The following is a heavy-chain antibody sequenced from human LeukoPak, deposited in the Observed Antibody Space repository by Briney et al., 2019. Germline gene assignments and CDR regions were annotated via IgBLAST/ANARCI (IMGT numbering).Heavy chain of an antibody. J-gene: IGHJ4*02. V-gene: IGHV3-23*01. D-gene: IGHD3-3*01. CDR2: ISGSGGST. CDR1: GVTFSSYA. CDR3: AKSPGPYDFWSGYYGY. Sequence: GGSLRLSCAASGVTFSSYAMSWVRQAPGKGLEWVSAISGSGGSTYYADSVKGRFTISRDNSKNTLYLQMNSLRAEDTAVYCCAKSPGPYDFWSGYYGYWGQGTLVTVSS.